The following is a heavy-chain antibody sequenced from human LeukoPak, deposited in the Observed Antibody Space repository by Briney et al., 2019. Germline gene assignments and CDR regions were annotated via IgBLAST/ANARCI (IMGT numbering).Heavy chain of an antibody. CDR1: GGSISSSNW. CDR3: ARAKVSWYYFDY. Sequence: SETLPLTCAVSGGSISSSNWWSWVRQPPGKGLEWIGKIYHSGSTNYNPSPKSRVTISVDKSKNQFSLKLSSVAAADTAVYYCARAKVSWYYFDYWGQGTLVTVSS. D-gene: IGHD6-13*01. V-gene: IGHV4-4*02. CDR2: IYHSGST. J-gene: IGHJ4*02.